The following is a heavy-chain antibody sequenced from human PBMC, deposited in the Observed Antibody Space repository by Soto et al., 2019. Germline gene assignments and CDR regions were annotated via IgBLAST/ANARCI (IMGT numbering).Heavy chain of an antibody. J-gene: IGHJ4*02. CDR1: GYTFTSYD. CDR2: MNPNSGNT. CDR3: ARGAQLLGDYYFGY. Sequence: ASVKVACKASGYTFTSYDINWVRQATGQGLEWMGWMNPNSGNTGYAQKFQGRVTMTRNTSISTAYMELSSLRSEDTAVYYCARGAQLLGDYYFGYWGQGTLVTVSS. D-gene: IGHD3-10*01. V-gene: IGHV1-8*01.